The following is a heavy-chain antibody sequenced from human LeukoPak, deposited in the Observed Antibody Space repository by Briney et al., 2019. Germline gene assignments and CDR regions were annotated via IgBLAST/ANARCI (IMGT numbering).Heavy chain of an antibody. V-gene: IGHV4-34*01. CDR2: INHN. CDR3: ARGRRAFYQTRGNRFYYYMDV. J-gene: IGHJ6*03. Sequence: KPSETLSLTCAVYGASFSDFHWTRIRQSPGKGLEWIGEINHNNYNPSLKSRVTISLDTSKNQISLNLTSVTAADTAVYYCARGRRAFYQTRGNRFYYYMDVWGKGTTVIVSS. CDR1: GASFSDFH. D-gene: IGHD2/OR15-2a*01.